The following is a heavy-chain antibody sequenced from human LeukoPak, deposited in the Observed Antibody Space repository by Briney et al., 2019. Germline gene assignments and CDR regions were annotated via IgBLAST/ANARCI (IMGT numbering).Heavy chain of an antibody. Sequence: PGGSLRLSCAASGFTFTSYWMSWVRQAPGKGLEWVANIKQDGSEQDYMDSMKGRFTISRDNSKNTLYLQMNSLRAEDTAVYYCASPDSINSSGWPFDYWGQGTLVTVSS. J-gene: IGHJ4*02. V-gene: IGHV3-7*01. CDR2: IKQDGSEQ. CDR1: GFTFTSYW. D-gene: IGHD6-19*01. CDR3: ASPDSINSSGWPFDY.